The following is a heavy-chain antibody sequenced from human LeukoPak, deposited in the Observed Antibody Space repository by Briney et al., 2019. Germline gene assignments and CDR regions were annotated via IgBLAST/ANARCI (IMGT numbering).Heavy chain of an antibody. Sequence: SGTLSLTCAVSGGSISSGSYYWGWLRQPAGTGREWSGRIYTSGSTNYNPSLKSRVTISVDTTKTQFSLKLSSVTAADTAVYYCAREGYSWFDPWGQGTLVTVSS. CDR3: AREGYSWFDP. CDR1: GGSISSGSYY. V-gene: IGHV4-61*02. J-gene: IGHJ5*02. CDR2: IYTSGST.